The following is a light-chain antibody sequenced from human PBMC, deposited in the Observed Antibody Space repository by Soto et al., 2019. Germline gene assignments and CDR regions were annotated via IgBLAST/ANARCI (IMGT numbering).Light chain of an antibody. J-gene: IGKJ2*01. Sequence: ETVMTQSPGTLSLSPGERATLSCRASQSVDSNLAWYQQKPGQAPRLIIYGASTRATGIPARFSGSGSGTEFTLTISSLHSEDFAVYYCQQYKNWYTFGQGTKLEIK. CDR3: QQYKNWYT. CDR2: GAS. CDR1: QSVDSN. V-gene: IGKV3-15*01.